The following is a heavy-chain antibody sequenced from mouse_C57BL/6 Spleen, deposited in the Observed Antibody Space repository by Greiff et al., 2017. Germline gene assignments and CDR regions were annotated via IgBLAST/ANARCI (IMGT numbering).Heavy chain of an antibody. CDR1: GYTFTSYW. D-gene: IGHD1-1*01. V-gene: IGHV1-55*01. CDR2: IYPGSGST. CDR3: ARAPLYYYGSGYDGYWFDY. Sequence: QVQLQQPGAELVKPGASVKMSCKASGYTFTSYWITWVKQRPGQGLEWIGYIYPGSGSTNYNEKFKSKATLTVDTSSSTAYMQLSSLTSEDSAVYSCARAPLYYYGSGYDGYWFDYWGQGTTLTVSS. J-gene: IGHJ2*01.